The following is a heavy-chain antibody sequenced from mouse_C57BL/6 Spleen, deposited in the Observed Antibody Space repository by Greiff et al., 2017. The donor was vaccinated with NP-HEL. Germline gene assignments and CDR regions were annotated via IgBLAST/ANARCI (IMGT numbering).Heavy chain of an antibody. V-gene: IGHV1-82*01. Sequence: QVQLKESGPELVKPGASVKISCKASGYAFSSSWMNWVKQRPGKGLEWIGRIYPGDGDTNYNGKFKGKATLTADKSSSTAYMQLSSLKSGDSAGYFRARSGDGNYDYWGQGTTLTVSS. D-gene: IGHD2-1*01. J-gene: IGHJ2*01. CDR1: GYAFSSSW. CDR3: ARSGDGNYDY. CDR2: IYPGDGDT.